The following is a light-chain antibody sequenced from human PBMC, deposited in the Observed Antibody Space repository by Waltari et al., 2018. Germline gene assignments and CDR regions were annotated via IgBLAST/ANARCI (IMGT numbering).Light chain of an antibody. CDR2: DVT. CDR3: SSYTCRSILLV. J-gene: IGLJ2*01. Sequence: QSALTQPASVSGSPGQSITISCTGTSSDVGGYNYVSWYQQHPGKAPNLIIYDVTNRPSGVSTRFSGSKSGNTASLTISGLQAEDEADCYCSSYTCRSILLVFGGGSRLTV. V-gene: IGLV2-14*03. CDR1: SSDVGGYNY.